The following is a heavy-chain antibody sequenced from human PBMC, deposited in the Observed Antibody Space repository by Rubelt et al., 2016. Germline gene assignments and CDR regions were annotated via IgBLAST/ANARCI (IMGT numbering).Heavy chain of an antibody. CDR1: GGSISSSSYY. D-gene: IGHD3-9*01. J-gene: IGHJ5*02. CDR2: IYYSGST. Sequence: QLQLQESGPGLVKPSETLSLTCTVSGGSISSSSYYWGWIRQPPGKGLEWIGSIYYSGSTYYNPSLKSRVTISVDTSKNQFSLKVRSVTAADTAVYYCAGLLRDYDILTGYYDNWFDPWGQGTLVTVSS. CDR3: AGLLRDYDILTGYYDNWFDP. V-gene: IGHV4-39*07.